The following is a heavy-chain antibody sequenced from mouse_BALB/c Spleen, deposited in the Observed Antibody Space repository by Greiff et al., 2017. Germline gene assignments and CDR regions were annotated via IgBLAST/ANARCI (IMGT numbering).Heavy chain of an antibody. CDR1: GYTFTSYW. V-gene: IGHV1S127*01. D-gene: IGHD2-3*01. CDR2: IDPSNSET. Sequence: QVQLQQSGPELVRPGASVKMSCKASGYTFTSYWMHWVKQRPGQGLEWIGMIDPSNSETRLNQKFKDKATLTADKSSSTAYMQLSSLTSENSAVYFCARSDGYYMLAYWGQGTLVTVSA. J-gene: IGHJ3*01. CDR3: ARSDGYYMLAY.